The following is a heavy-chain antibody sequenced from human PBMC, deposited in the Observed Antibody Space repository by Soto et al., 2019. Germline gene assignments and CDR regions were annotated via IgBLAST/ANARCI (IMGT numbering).Heavy chain of an antibody. Sequence: QVQLVQSGAEVKKPGASVKISCKASGYTFTSCFIHWVRQAPGQGLEWMGIINPSGGGTGYAQKFKGRVTMTRDTSTSTVYMDLSSLTSDDTAAYYFAREFLSSLDYWGQGTLVTVSS. CDR1: GYTFTSCF. J-gene: IGHJ4*02. V-gene: IGHV1-46*01. D-gene: IGHD3-10*01. CDR3: AREFLSSLDY. CDR2: INPSGGGT.